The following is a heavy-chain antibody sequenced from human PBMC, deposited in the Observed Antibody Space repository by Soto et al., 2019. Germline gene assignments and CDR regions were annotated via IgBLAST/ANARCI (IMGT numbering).Heavy chain of an antibody. V-gene: IGHV3-48*02. J-gene: IGHJ4*02. CDR3: ARVRASIAVAGDY. CDR2: ISSSSSTI. Sequence: VQLVESGGGVVQPGKSLRLSCAASGFTFSRYGMHWVRQAPGKGLEWVSYISSSSSTIYYADSVKGRFTISRDNAKNSLYLQMNSLRDEDTAVYYCARVRASIAVAGDYWGQGTLVTVSS. D-gene: IGHD6-19*01. CDR1: GFTFSRYG.